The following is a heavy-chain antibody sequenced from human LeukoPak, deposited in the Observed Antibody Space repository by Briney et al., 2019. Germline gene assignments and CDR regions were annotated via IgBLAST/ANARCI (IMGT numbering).Heavy chain of an antibody. CDR2: IDHPGSA. CDR1: GASITTNH. CDR3: ARAVQLERPPPLIGYYYMDV. J-gene: IGHJ6*03. Sequence: SETLSPTCTVSGASITTNHWSWIRQPPGKGLEWIGNIDHPGSANYNPALNNRVILSMDTSKNQFSLKLSSVTAADTAVYYCARAVQLERPPPLIGYYYMDVWGKGTTVTVSS. V-gene: IGHV4-59*01. D-gene: IGHD1-1*01.